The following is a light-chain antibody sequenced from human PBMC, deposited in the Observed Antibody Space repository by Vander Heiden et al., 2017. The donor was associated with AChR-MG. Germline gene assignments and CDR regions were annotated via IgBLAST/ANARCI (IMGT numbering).Light chain of an antibody. Sequence: QSDLTPPPAASGTPGLLGTISCSGSAPTLGRNPVPWSIHVPGPDPRLIIYSDSRRRSGVPERFSGSKSGTTAFLAISGLQAEDEADFCCAAWDDGLSASVFGGGTKLTVL. CDR1: APTLGRNP. CDR2: SDS. V-gene: IGLV1-44*01. CDR3: AAWDDGLSASV. J-gene: IGLJ3*02.